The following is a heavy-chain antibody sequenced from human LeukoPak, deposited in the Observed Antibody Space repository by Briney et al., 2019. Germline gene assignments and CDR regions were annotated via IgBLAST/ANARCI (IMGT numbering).Heavy chain of an antibody. D-gene: IGHD1/OR15-1a*01. CDR2: MNPVSGKA. CDR1: GYTFPNFD. J-gene: IGHJ4*02. V-gene: IGHV1-8*01. Sequence: ASVKVSCKASGYTFPNFDINWVRQAPGQGLEWMGWMNPVSGKAGSAQKFQGRVTLTRDTSISTAYMEVSSLRFDDTAFYYCARAPMGTAPLYWGQGTLVTVSS. CDR3: ARAPMGTAPLY.